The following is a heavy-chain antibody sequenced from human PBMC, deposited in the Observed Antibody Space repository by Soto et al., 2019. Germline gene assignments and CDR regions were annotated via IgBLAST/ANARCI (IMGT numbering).Heavy chain of an antibody. V-gene: IGHV3-23*01. CDR1: GFTFSSYP. Sequence: EVQLLGSGGGLVRPGGSLRLSCAGSGFTFSSYPMSWVRQAPGKWPEWVAAIKAAGGDTYYADSVKGRFTISRDNFNDILYLQMNSLTVEDTAMYYCKRDVVASSPPGADYWGQGTLVTVSS. CDR3: KRDVVASSPPGADY. D-gene: IGHD5-12*01. CDR2: IKAAGGDT. J-gene: IGHJ4*02.